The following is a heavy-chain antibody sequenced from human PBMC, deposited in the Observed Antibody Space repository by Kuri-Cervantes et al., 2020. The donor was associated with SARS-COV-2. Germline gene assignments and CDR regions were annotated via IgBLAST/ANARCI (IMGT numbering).Heavy chain of an antibody. CDR1: GYTFTDYA. Sequence: ASVKVFCKASGYTFTDYAIHRVRQAPGQRLEWMGWINAGNGDTRYSQKFRGRVTITRDTSASTAYMDLSSLRSEDTALYYCARDLPYCSRASCSRFDYWGQGTLVTVSS. V-gene: IGHV1-3*01. CDR3: ARDLPYCSRASCSRFDY. CDR2: INAGNGDT. J-gene: IGHJ4*02. D-gene: IGHD2-2*01.